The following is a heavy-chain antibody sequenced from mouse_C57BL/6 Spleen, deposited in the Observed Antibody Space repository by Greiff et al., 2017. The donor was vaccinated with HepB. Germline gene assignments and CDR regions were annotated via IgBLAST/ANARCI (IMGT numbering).Heavy chain of an antibody. D-gene: IGHD4-1*01. V-gene: IGHV2-2*01. CDR1: GFSLTSYG. CDR2: IWSGGST. CDR3: AMRGWDFYFDY. J-gene: IGHJ2*01. Sequence: QVQLQQSGPGLVQPSQSLSITCTVSGFSLTSYGVHWVRQSPGKGLEWLGVIWSGGSTDYNAAFISSLSISKDNSKSKVFLKMNSLEAYDTAIYYCAMRGWDFYFDYWGQGTTLTVSS.